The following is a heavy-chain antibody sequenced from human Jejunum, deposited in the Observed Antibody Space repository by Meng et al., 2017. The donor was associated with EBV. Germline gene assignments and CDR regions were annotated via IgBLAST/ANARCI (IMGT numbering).Heavy chain of an antibody. CDR1: GGSFRDYY. D-gene: IGHD3-10*01. CDR2: INHGGGA. J-gene: IGHJ4*02. Sequence: QVQLQTWGAGLLKPSETLSLTCAVYGGSFRDYYWTWIRQPPGKGLEWIGEINHGGGAIYNPSLKSRVTISVDTSKNQFSLSLSSVTAADTAVYYCARGGGRPEYWGQGILVTVSS. V-gene: IGHV4-34*01. CDR3: ARGGGRPEY.